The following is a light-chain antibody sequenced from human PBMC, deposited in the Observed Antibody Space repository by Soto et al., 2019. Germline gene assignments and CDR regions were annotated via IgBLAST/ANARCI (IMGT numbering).Light chain of an antibody. CDR3: ISYASTSTVL. CDR2: EVS. CDR1: SRDVGGYNY. V-gene: IGLV2-14*01. J-gene: IGLJ2*01. Sequence: QSALTQPASVSGSPGQSITISCTGTSRDVGGYNYVSWYQQHPGKAPKLMIYEVSNRPSGVSNRFSGSKSGNTASLTISGLQGEEEADYYCISYASTSTVLFGGGTKLTVL.